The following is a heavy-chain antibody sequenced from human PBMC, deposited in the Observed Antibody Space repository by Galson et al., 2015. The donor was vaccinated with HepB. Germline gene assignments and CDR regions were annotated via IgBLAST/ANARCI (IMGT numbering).Heavy chain of an antibody. CDR3: ARDQKRSLWFGELSDFDY. D-gene: IGHD3-10*01. V-gene: IGHV3-7*03. Sequence: SLRLSCAASGFTFGSYWRSWVRQAPGKGREGVANIKQDGSERYYVDSVKGRFTISRDNAKNSLYLQMNSLRAEDTAVYYCARDQKRSLWFGELSDFDYWGQGTLVTVSS. CDR1: GFTFGSYW. CDR2: IKQDGSER. J-gene: IGHJ4*02.